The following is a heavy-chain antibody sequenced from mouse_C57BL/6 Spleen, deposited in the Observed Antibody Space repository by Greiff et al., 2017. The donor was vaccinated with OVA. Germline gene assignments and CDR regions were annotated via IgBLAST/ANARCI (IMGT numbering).Heavy chain of an antibody. Sequence: VQLQQSGAELVKPGASVKLSCKASGYTFTSYDINWVKQRPGQGLEWIGWIYPRDGSTEYNEKFKGKATLTVDTSSSTAYMALHSLTSEDSEVYICARALDGYDPAWFAYWGQGTLVTVSA. D-gene: IGHD2-2*01. CDR3: ARALDGYDPAWFAY. CDR1: GYTFTSYD. J-gene: IGHJ3*01. CDR2: IYPRDGST. V-gene: IGHV1-85*01.